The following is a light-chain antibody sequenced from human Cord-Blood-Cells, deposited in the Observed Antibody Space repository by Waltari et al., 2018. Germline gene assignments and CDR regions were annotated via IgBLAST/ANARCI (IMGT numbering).Light chain of an antibody. CDR1: SSDVGGYNY. Sequence: QSALTQSASVSGSPVQSITISCTGTSSDVGGYNYVSWYQQHPGKAPKLMIYDVSKRPSGVSNRFSGSKSGNTASLTISGLQAEDEADYYCSSYTSSSTWVFGGGTKLTVL. V-gene: IGLV2-14*01. J-gene: IGLJ3*02. CDR3: SSYTSSSTWV. CDR2: DVS.